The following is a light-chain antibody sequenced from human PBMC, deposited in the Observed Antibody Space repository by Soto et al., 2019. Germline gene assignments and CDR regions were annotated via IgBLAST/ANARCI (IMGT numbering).Light chain of an antibody. CDR2: EGS. V-gene: IGLV2-23*01. CDR1: SSDVGSYNL. Sequence: QSALTQPASVSGSPGQSITISCTGTSSDVGSYNLVSWYQQHPGKAPKLMIYEGSKRPSVVSNRFSGSKSGNTASLTISGLQAEDEADYYCCSYAGSSTIVVFGGGTQLTVL. CDR3: CSYAGSSTIVV. J-gene: IGLJ2*01.